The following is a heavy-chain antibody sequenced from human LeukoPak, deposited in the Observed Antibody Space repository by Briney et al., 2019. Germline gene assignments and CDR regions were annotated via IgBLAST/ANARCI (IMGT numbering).Heavy chain of an antibody. Sequence: SETLSLTCTVSGGSISSYYWSWIRQPPGKGLEWNGYIYYSGSTNYNPSLKNRVTISVDTSKNQFSLKLSSVTAADTAVYYCARHRLQLWPRPHDAFDIWGQGTMVTVSS. D-gene: IGHD5-18*01. V-gene: IGHV4-59*08. J-gene: IGHJ3*02. CDR2: IYYSGST. CDR3: ARHRLQLWPRPHDAFDI. CDR1: GGSISSYY.